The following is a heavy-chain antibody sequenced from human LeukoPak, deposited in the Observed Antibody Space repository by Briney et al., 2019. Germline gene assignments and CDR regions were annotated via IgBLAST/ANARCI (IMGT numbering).Heavy chain of an antibody. V-gene: IGHV3-48*04. CDR2: ISSSGSTI. J-gene: IGHJ3*02. Sequence: PGGSLRLSCAASGFTFSSCGFNWVRQAPGKGLEWVSYISSSGSTIYYADSVKGRFTISRDNAKNSLYLQMNSQRAEDTAVYYCARRGSYDAFDIWGQGTMVTVSS. CDR3: ARRGSYDAFDI. D-gene: IGHD1-26*01. CDR1: GFTFSSCG.